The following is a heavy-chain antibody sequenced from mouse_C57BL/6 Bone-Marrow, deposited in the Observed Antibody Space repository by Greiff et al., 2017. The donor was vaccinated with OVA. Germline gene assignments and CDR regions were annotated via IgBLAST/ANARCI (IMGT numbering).Heavy chain of an antibody. Sequence: QVQLQQPGAELVRPGTSVKLSCKASGYTFTSYWMHWVKQRPGQGLEWIGVIDPSDSYTNYNQKFKGKATLTVDTSSSTAYMQLSSLTSEDSAVYYCARSPTPYYDYRYWYFDVWGTGTTVTVSS. CDR1: GYTFTSYW. CDR3: ARSPTPYYDYRYWYFDV. V-gene: IGHV1-59*01. CDR2: IDPSDSYT. D-gene: IGHD2-4*01. J-gene: IGHJ1*03.